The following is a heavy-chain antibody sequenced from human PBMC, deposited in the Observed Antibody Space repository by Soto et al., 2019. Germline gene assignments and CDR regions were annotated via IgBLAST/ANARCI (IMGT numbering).Heavy chain of an antibody. J-gene: IGHJ4*02. CDR3: AKNRLSGYYFYDY. CDR2: ISGSTSDT. D-gene: IGHD3-22*01. CDR1: GFTFSSYD. V-gene: IGHV3-23*01. Sequence: GSLRLSCAASGFTFSSYDMSWVRQAPGKGMEWVSTISGSTSDTYYADSVKGRFTISRDISKNTLFLQMNTLRADDTAVYYCAKNRLSGYYFYDYWGQGTLVTVSS.